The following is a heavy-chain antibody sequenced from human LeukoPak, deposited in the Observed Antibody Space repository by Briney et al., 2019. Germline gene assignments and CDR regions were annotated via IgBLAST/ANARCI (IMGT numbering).Heavy chain of an antibody. V-gene: IGHV5-51*01. CDR1: GSIFTSYW. D-gene: IGHD4-23*01. J-gene: IGHJ4*02. CDR2: IYPGDSDT. Sequence: GGALQISCQGSGSIFTSYWLGWVRQVPGKGLEWMGIIYPGDSDTRYSPSFQCQVTISAHKSHTTPSLQWRSLKASDTAMYYCARHRYGGNSAPFDYWGERTLVTVSS. CDR3: ARHRYGGNSAPFDY.